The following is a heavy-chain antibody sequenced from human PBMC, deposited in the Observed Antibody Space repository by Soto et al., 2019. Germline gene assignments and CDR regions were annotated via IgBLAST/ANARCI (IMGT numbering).Heavy chain of an antibody. D-gene: IGHD2-2*01. V-gene: IGHV4-61*01. J-gene: IGHJ6*02. Sequence: PXETLSLTCAVAGCSVSSGSYYWSWIRQPPGKGLEWIGYIYYSGSTNYNPSLKSRVTISVDTSKNQFSLKLSSVTAADTAVYYCAAGPAANYYYGMDAWGQGTTVTVSS. CDR3: AAGPAANYYYGMDA. CDR2: IYYSGST. CDR1: GCSVSSGSYY.